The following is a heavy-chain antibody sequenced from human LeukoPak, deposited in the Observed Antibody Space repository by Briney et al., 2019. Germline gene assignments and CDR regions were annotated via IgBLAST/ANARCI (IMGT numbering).Heavy chain of an antibody. CDR2: INPNGGGT. CDR1: GYTFTSYY. V-gene: IGHV1-46*01. J-gene: IGHJ4*02. Sequence: PSVTVSCTASGYTFTSYYMHWVSQAPGQGLEWMGIINPNGGGTNYAQKFQGRVTMTRDASTSTVYMELSSLRSEDTAVYYCARGSLGSGSYTFFDYWGQGTLVTVSS. CDR3: ARGSLGSGSYTFFDY. D-gene: IGHD1-26*01.